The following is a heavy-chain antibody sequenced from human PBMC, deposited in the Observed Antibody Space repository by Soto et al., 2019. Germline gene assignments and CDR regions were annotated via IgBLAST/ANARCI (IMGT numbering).Heavy chain of an antibody. CDR2: IRYSGGTT. CDR3: VKLNLDDVSCG. J-gene: IGHJ3*01. CDR1: GFTFSRCD. Sequence: EVYLLQSGGGLVQPGGSLRLSCAASGFTFSRCDMNWVRQAPGRGLEWVSGIRYSGGTTFYADSVKGRFTVSSDNSRNTLDLQMNSLRAEDTAVYYCVKLNLDDVSCGWGQGTMVTVSS. V-gene: IGHV3-23*01. D-gene: IGHD1-1*01.